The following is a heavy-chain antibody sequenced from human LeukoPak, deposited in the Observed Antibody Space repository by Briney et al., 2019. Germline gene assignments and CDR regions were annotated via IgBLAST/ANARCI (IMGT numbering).Heavy chain of an antibody. D-gene: IGHD3-16*02. V-gene: IGHV3-9*01. J-gene: IGHJ6*02. CDR2: VFWNGVDK. CDR1: GFTFSSYW. Sequence: GGSLRLSCAASGFTFSSYWMHWVRQTPGKGLEWVAGVFWNGVDKGYADSVKGRFTIFRDNAKNSMYLQMNSLRIEDTALYYCSKDISAGGLDVWGPGTPVTVSS. CDR3: SKDISAGGLDV.